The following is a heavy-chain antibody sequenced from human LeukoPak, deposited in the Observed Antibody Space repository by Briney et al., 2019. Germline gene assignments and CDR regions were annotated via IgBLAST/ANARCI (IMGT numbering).Heavy chain of an antibody. V-gene: IGHV3-7*01. CDR3: ARIRDYGGDYYYYYGMDV. Sequence: PGGSLRLPCAASGFTFSNYWMNWVRQAPGKGLEWVANIRQDGSEKYYADSVKGRFTISRDNAKNSLYLQMNSLRAEDTAVYYCARIRDYGGDYYYYYGMDVWGQGTTVTVSS. J-gene: IGHJ6*02. D-gene: IGHD4-23*01. CDR1: GFTFSNYW. CDR2: IRQDGSEK.